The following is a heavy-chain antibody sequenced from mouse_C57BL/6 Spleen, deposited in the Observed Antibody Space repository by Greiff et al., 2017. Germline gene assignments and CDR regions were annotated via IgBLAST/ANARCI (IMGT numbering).Heavy chain of an antibody. V-gene: IGHV1-18*01. D-gene: IGHD1-1*02. CDR2: INPNNGGT. Sequence: EVQLQQSGPELVKPGASVKIPCKASGYTFTDYNMDWVKQSHGKSLEWIGDINPNNGGTIYNQKFKGKATLTVDKSSSTAYMELRSLTSEDTAVYYCARKVAKNWYFDVWGTGTTVTVSS. J-gene: IGHJ1*03. CDR3: ARKVAKNWYFDV. CDR1: GYTFTDYN.